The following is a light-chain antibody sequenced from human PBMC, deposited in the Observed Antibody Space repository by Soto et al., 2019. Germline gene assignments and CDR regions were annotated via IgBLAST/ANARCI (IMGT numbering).Light chain of an antibody. Sequence: EIVFTQSPGTLSLSPGDRATLSCRASQNLGSGYLAWYQQKPGQAPRILIYAASTRATGIPDRFSGSGSGTDYSLTISRLEPEDFAVYYCRQYDTSPRTFGQGTKVDIK. V-gene: IGKV3-20*01. J-gene: IGKJ1*01. CDR2: AAS. CDR3: RQYDTSPRT. CDR1: QNLGSGY.